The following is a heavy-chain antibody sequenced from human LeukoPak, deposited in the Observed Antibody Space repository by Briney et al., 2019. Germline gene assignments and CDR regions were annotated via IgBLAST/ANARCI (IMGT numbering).Heavy chain of an antibody. CDR3: ARGNLGFGSGSYYWFDP. CDR2: VYYSGST. V-gene: IGHV4-59*08. J-gene: IGHJ5*02. CDR1: GGSISTYY. Sequence: PSETLSLTCTVSGGSISTYYWSWIQQPPGNGLEWIGYVYYSGSTNYNPSLKSRVTISLDTSKNHFSLKLRSVTAADTALYYCARGNLGFGSGSYYWFDPWGQGTLVTVSS. D-gene: IGHD3-10*01.